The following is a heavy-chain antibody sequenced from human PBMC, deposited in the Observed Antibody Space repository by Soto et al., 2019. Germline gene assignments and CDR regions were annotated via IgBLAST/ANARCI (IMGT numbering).Heavy chain of an antibody. J-gene: IGHJ4*02. CDR3: GSWDYYGSGSQS. CDR1: GFTFSDYY. CDR2: ISSSGSTI. V-gene: IGHV3-11*01. Sequence: GGSLRLSCAASGFTFSDYYMSWIHQAPGKGLEWVSYISSSGSTIYYADSVKGRFTISRDNAKNSLYLQMNSLRAEDTAVYYCGSWDYYGSGSQSWGQGTLVTVSS. D-gene: IGHD3-10*01.